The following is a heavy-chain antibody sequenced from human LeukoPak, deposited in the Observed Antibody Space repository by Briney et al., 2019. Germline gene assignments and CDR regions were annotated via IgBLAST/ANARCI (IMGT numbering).Heavy chain of an antibody. CDR2: ISSSSSYI. CDR1: GFTFSSYS. D-gene: IGHD3-9*01. Sequence: GRSLRLSCAASGFTFSSYSMNWVRQAPGKGLEWVSSISSSSSYIYYADSVKGRFTISRDNAKNSLYLQMNSLRAEDTAVYYCARDYRPYYDILTGYGADPAFDIWGQGTMVTVSS. J-gene: IGHJ3*02. V-gene: IGHV3-21*01. CDR3: ARDYRPYYDILTGYGADPAFDI.